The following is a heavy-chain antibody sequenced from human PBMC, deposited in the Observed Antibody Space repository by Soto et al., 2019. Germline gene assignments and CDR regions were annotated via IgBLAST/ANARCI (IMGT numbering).Heavy chain of an antibody. Sequence: SVKVSCKASGGTFSSYAISWVRQAPGQGIEWMGGIIPIFGTANYAQKFQGRVTITADESTSTAYMELSSLRSEDTAVYYCARDEEIYCSSTSCYHHGDYYYGMDVWGQGTTVTVSS. D-gene: IGHD2-2*01. CDR2: IIPIFGTA. J-gene: IGHJ6*02. V-gene: IGHV1-69*13. CDR3: ARDEEIYCSSTSCYHHGDYYYGMDV. CDR1: GGTFSSYA.